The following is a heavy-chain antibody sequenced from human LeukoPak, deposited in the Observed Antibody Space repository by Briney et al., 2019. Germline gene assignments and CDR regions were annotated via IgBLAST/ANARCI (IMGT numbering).Heavy chain of an antibody. V-gene: IGHV4-59*01. CDR3: ARGPHYYYMDA. J-gene: IGHJ6*03. CDR2: IYYSGST. CDR1: GGSISSYY. Sequence: SETLSLTCTVSGGSISSYYWSWIRQPPGKGLEWIGYIYYSGSTNYNPSLKSRVTISVDTSKNQFSLKLSSVTAADTAVYYCARGPHYYYMDAWGKGTTVTISS.